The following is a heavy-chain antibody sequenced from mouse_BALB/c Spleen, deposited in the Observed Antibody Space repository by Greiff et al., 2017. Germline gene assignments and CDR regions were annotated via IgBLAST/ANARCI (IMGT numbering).Heavy chain of an antibody. J-gene: IGHJ4*01. D-gene: IGHD6-1*01. CDR1: GYTFTSYW. CDR2: IYPGNSDT. Sequence: EVQLLQSGAVLARPGASVKLSCTASGYTFTSYWMHWVKQRPGQGLEWIGAIYPGNSDTSYNQKFKGQVNLTAVTSTSTAYMELSSLTSEDSAVYSCTADRGAMDYWGQGTSVTVSS. V-gene: IGHV1-5*01. CDR3: TADRGAMDY.